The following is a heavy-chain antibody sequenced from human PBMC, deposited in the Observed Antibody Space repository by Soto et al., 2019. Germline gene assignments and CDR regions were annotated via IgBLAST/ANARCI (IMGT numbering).Heavy chain of an antibody. CDR1: GFTFSNYY. V-gene: IGHV3-21*01. CDR2: IRSGRDT. Sequence: GGSLRLSCAASGFTFSNYYIHWVRQAPGKGLEWVSSIRSGRDTFYADSVKGRFSISRDDATSSVSLQMNSLRGEDTAVYFCAREETAWPLAYGLDVWGQGTTVTVSS. J-gene: IGHJ6*02. CDR3: AREETAWPLAYGLDV. D-gene: IGHD2-21*02.